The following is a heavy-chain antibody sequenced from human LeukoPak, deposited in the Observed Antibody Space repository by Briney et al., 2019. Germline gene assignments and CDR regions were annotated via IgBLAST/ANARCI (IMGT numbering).Heavy chain of an antibody. J-gene: IGHJ4*02. Sequence: ASVKVSCKASGYTFTSYYMHWVRQAPGQGLEWMGIINPSGGDTSCAQKFEGRLTITRDTSTNTVYMELTSLRSEDTAVYYCAREVMDNLRFDYWGQGTLVTVSS. D-gene: IGHD1-14*01. CDR1: GYTFTSYY. V-gene: IGHV1-46*01. CDR2: INPSGGDT. CDR3: AREVMDNLRFDY.